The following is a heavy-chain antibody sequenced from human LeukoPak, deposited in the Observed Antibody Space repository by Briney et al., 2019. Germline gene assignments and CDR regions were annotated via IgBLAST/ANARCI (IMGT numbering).Heavy chain of an antibody. CDR3: ARGRDTVRRNNYFDY. V-gene: IGHV4-34*01. Sequence: SETLSLTCAVYGGSFSGYYWSWIRQPPGKGLEWIGEINHSGSTNYNPPLKSRVTISVDTSKNQFSLKLSSVTAADTAVYYCARGRDTVRRNNYFDYWGQGTLVTVSS. CDR1: GGSFSGYY. D-gene: IGHD5-18*01. J-gene: IGHJ4*02. CDR2: INHSGST.